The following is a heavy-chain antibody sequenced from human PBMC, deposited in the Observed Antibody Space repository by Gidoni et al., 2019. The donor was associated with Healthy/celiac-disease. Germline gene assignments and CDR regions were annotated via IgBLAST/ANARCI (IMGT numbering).Heavy chain of an antibody. CDR2: IKTKAYGGTT. D-gene: IGHD5-18*01. J-gene: IGHJ6*02. Sequence: EVQLVESGGGLVKPGRSLRLSCTAPGFILGDYAMSWFRQAPGKGLEWVGFIKTKAYGGTTEYAASVKGRFTISRDDSKSIAYLQMNSLKTEDTAVYYCTRSNTAMEGPIGMDVWGQGTTVTVSS. CDR1: GFILGDYA. CDR3: TRSNTAMEGPIGMDV. V-gene: IGHV3-49*05.